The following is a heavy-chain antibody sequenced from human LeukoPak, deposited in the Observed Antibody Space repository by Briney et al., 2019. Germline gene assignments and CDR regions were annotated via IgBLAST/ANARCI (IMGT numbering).Heavy chain of an antibody. Sequence: GASVKVSCKASGYTFTSYYMHWVRQAPGQGLEWMGIINPSGGSTSYAQKFQGRVTMTRDTSTSTAYMELSSLRSEDTAVYYCARDLVDTAIPYYYYGMDVWGQGTTVTVSS. D-gene: IGHD5-18*01. V-gene: IGHV1-46*01. CDR1: GYTFTSYY. CDR3: ARDLVDTAIPYYYYGMDV. J-gene: IGHJ6*02. CDR2: INPSGGST.